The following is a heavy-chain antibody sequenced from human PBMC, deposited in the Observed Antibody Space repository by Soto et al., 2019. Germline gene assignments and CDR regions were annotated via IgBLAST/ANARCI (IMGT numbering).Heavy chain of an antibody. Sequence: SETLSLTCTVSGVSITNYYWSWIRQPPGKGLEWVGYVYYSGTASYNPSLKSRVAMSVDTSKKQISLKLSSVTAADTAVYCCAREDTRWFDPWGQGTLVTVSS. V-gene: IGHV4-59*01. CDR3: AREDTRWFDP. CDR1: GVSITNYY. J-gene: IGHJ5*02. CDR2: VYYSGTA.